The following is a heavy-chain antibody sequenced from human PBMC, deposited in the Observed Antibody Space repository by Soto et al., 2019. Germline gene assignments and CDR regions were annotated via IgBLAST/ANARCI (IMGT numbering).Heavy chain of an antibody. CDR3: AKDRGDIVVVPAAGFDY. CDR2: ISSSSSYI. CDR1: GFTFSSYS. D-gene: IGHD2-2*01. V-gene: IGHV3-21*01. Sequence: GGSLRLSCAASGFTFSSYSMNWVRQAPGKGLEWVSSISSSSSYIYYADSVKGRFTISRDNSKNTLYLQMNSLRAEDTAVYYCAKDRGDIVVVPAAGFDYWGQGTLVTVSS. J-gene: IGHJ4*02.